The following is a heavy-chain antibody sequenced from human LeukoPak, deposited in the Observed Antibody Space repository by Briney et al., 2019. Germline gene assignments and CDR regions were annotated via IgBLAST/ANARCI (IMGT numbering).Heavy chain of an antibody. V-gene: IGHV3-7*01. D-gene: IGHD2-15*01. CDR3: ARGYAAIPD. CDR1: GFTFSSYW. CDR2: IQDDGVEK. Sequence: GGSLRLSCAASGFTFSSYWMSWVRQAPGKGLEWVANIQDDGVEKNYVESVKGRFIISRDNAKDSLFLQMSSLRDEDTALYYCARGYAAIPDWGQGTLVTVSS. J-gene: IGHJ4*02.